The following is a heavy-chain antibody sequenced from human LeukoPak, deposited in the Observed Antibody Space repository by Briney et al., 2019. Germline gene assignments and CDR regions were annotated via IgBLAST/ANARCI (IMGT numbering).Heavy chain of an antibody. D-gene: IGHD3-22*01. V-gene: IGHV3-23*01. Sequence: GGSLRLSCAASGFTFSTYAMSWVRQAPGKGLEWVTTISGGGDKQYADHVKGRFTVSRDDSKNTLYLQMNSLRAEDTALYYCAKDVNSSGYYLGFDYWGQGTLITVSS. J-gene: IGHJ4*02. CDR1: GFTFSTYA. CDR3: AKDVNSSGYYLGFDY. CDR2: ISGGGDK.